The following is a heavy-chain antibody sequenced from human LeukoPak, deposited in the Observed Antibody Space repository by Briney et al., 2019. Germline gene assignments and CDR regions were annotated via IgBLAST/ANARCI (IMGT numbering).Heavy chain of an antibody. CDR1: GYTFTMYA. CDR3: ASPARPAEPYFSY. J-gene: IGHJ4*02. CDR2: INTNTGNP. Sequence: GASVTVSFKASGYTFTMYAMNWVRQAPGQGLEWMGWINTNTGNPTYAQGFTGRFVFSLDTSVSTAYLQISSLKAEDTAVYYCASPARPAEPYFSYWGQGTLLPVSS. D-gene: IGHD1-14*01. V-gene: IGHV7-4-1*02.